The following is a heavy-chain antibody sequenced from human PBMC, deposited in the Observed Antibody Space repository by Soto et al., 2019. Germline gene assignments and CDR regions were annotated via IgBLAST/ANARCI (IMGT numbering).Heavy chain of an antibody. CDR3: AKNGQPPYYYYGLDV. Sequence: ASVKVSCKASGYTFSGYVISWVRQAPGQGLEWMGWISGYNGDTNYAQKFQGRVSMTIDTSTTTAYMELRSLTSDYTAVYYCAKNGQPPYYYYGLDVWGQGTKVTV. V-gene: IGHV1-18*01. CDR1: GYTFSGYV. J-gene: IGHJ6*02. D-gene: IGHD2-8*01. CDR2: ISGYNGDT.